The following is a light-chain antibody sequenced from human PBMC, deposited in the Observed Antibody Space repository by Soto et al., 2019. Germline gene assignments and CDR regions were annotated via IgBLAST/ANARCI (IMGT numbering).Light chain of an antibody. V-gene: IGKV3-20*01. CDR3: QQYGSSPGT. Sequence: EIVLTQSPGTLSLSPGERATLSCRASQSVSSSYLAWYQQKPGQAPRLLIYGASSRATGIPDRFSGSGSGTDLTLTISRLEPEDFGVYYCQQYGSSPGTFGQGTKVEIK. CDR2: GAS. J-gene: IGKJ1*01. CDR1: QSVSSSY.